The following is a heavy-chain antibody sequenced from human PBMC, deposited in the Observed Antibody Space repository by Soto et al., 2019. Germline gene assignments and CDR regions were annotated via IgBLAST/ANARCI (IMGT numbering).Heavy chain of an antibody. D-gene: IGHD4-17*01. CDR1: GGTFSSYA. CDR2: IIPIFGTA. J-gene: IGHJ4*02. Sequence: QVQLVQSGAEVKKPGSSVNVSCKASGGTFSSYAISWVRQAPGQGLEWMGGIIPIFGTANYAQKFQGRVTITADESTSTAYMELSSMRSEDTAVYYCARGATEETTVTPIGYWGQGTLVTVSS. V-gene: IGHV1-69*01. CDR3: ARGATEETTVTPIGY.